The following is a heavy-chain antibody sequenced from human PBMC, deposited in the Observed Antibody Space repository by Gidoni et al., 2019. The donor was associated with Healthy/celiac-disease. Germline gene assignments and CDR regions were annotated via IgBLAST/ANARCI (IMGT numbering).Heavy chain of an antibody. V-gene: IGHV3-33*01. CDR1: GFPFSSYG. Sequence: QVQLVESGGGVVQPGRSLRLSCAASGFPFSSYGMHWVSQASRKGLEWVAVIWYDGSNKYYADSVKGRFTISRDNSKNTLYLQMNSLRAEDTAVYYCARSIAAAGTDYYYYMDVWGKGTTVTVSS. D-gene: IGHD6-13*01. CDR3: ARSIAAAGTDYYYYMDV. CDR2: IWYDGSNK. J-gene: IGHJ6*03.